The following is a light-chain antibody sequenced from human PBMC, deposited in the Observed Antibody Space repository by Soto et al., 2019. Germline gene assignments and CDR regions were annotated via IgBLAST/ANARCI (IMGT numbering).Light chain of an antibody. CDR2: KAS. Sequence: DIPMTQSPSTLSASVGDRVTITCRASQSISSWLAWYQQKPGTAPNLLIYKASTLQSGVPSRFSGSGSGTEFTLTISCLQPDDSATYYCQQDHDNWTFGQGTKVEIK. CDR1: QSISSW. V-gene: IGKV1-5*03. CDR3: QQDHDNWT. J-gene: IGKJ1*01.